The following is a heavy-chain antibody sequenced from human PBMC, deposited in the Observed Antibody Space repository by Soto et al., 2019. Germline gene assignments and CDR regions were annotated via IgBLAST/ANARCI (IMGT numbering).Heavy chain of an antibody. Sequence: QVQLVQSGGEVKKPGASVKVSCKASGYSFTSYGICWVRQAPGRGLEWMGWISVYNGKTNYAQKLQGRVTMTTDTSTSTAYMELRNLGSDDTAVYYCASVWYSGGWTAFDYWGQGTVVTVSS. J-gene: IGHJ4*02. CDR3: ASVWYSGGWTAFDY. CDR2: ISVYNGKT. CDR1: GYSFTSYG. D-gene: IGHD6-19*01. V-gene: IGHV1-18*01.